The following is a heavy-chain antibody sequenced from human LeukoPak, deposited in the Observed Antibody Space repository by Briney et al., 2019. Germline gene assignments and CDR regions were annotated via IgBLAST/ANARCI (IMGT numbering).Heavy chain of an antibody. V-gene: IGHV3-7*01. J-gene: IGHJ4*02. Sequence: GGSLRLSCAASGFTFDDYGMSWVRQAPGKGLEWVANIKQDGSEKYYVDSVKGRFTISRDNAKNSLYLQMNSLRAEDTAVYYCARDRDSLYYFDYWGQGTLVTVSS. CDR1: GFTFDDYG. CDR2: IKQDGSEK. CDR3: ARDRDSLYYFDY. D-gene: IGHD5-18*01.